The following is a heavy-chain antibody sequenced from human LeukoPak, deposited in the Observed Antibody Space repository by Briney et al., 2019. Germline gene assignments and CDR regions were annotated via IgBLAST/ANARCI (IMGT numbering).Heavy chain of an antibody. D-gene: IGHD1-26*01. V-gene: IGHV4-31*03. CDR2: IYYSGST. J-gene: IGHJ6*02. Sequence: PSETLSLTCTVSGGSISSGGYYWSWIRQHPGKGLEWIGYIYYSGSTYYNPSLKSRVTISVDTSKNQFSLKLSSVTAADTAVYYCARDPIGYGMDVWGQGTTVTVSS. CDR1: GGSISSGGYY. CDR3: ARDPIGYGMDV.